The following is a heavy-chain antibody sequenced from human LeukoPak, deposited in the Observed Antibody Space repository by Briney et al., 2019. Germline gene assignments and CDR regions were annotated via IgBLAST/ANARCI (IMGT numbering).Heavy chain of an antibody. V-gene: IGHV4-34*01. CDR1: GGSFSGYY. CDR2: INHSGST. CDR3: ARVGRDFGVVYTTGVYYFDY. D-gene: IGHD3-3*01. Sequence: PSETLSLTCAVYGGSFSGYYWSWIRQPPGKGLEWIGEINHSGSTNYNPFLKSRVTISVDTSKNQFSLKLSSVTAADTAVYYCARVGRDFGVVYTTGVYYFDYWGQGTLVTVSS. J-gene: IGHJ4*02.